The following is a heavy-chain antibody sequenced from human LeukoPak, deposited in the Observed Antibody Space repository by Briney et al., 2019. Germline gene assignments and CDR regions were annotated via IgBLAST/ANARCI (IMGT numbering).Heavy chain of an antibody. CDR3: ALVLRFSECLDY. V-gene: IGHV3-30*02. D-gene: IGHD3-3*01. CDR2: IRYDGSNK. Sequence: GGSLRLSCAASGFTFSSYGMHWVRQAPGKGLEWVAFIRYDGSNKYYADSVKGRFTISRDNSKNTLYLQMNSLRAEDTAVYYCALVLRFSECLDYWGQGTLVTVSS. CDR1: GFTFSSYG. J-gene: IGHJ4*02.